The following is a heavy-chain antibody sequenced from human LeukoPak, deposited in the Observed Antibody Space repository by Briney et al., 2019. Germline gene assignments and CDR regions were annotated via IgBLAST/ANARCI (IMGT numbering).Heavy chain of an antibody. CDR3: ARGHSLGGYYKQKYYYYGMDA. V-gene: IGHV4-34*01. CDR2: ISRSGST. CDR1: GGSLSGNI. Sequence: SETLSLTCAVSGGSLSGNIWSWIRQPPGKGLEWIGEISRSGSTNYSPSLKSRLTTSVDTSNNQFSLRLSSVTAADTAVYYWARGHSLGGYYKQKYYYYGMDAWGQGTTVTVSS. J-gene: IGHJ6*01. D-gene: IGHD3-9*01.